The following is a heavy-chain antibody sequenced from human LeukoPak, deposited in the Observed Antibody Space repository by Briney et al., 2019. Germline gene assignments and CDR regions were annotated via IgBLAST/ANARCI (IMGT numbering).Heavy chain of an antibody. CDR2: ISSSGSTI. D-gene: IGHD2-8*02. CDR1: GLTFSSYE. J-gene: IGHJ4*02. Sequence: PGGSLRLSCAASGLTFSSYEMNWVRQAPGKGLEWVSYISSSGSTIYYADSVKGRFTISRDNAKNSLYLQMNSLRAEDTAVYYCARAGDYDDYWGQGTLVTVSS. V-gene: IGHV3-48*03. CDR3: ARAGDYDDY.